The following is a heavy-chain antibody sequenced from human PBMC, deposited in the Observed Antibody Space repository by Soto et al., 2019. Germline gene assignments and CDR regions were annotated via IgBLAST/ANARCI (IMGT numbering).Heavy chain of an antibody. CDR3: ARYPYCSGGSCYYYYGMDV. CDR1: GYSFTSYW. CDR2: IYPGDSDT. J-gene: IGHJ6*02. Sequence: PGESLKISCKGSGYSFTSYWIGWVCQMPGKGLEWMGIIYPGDSDTRYSPSFQGQVTISADKSISTAYLQWSSLKASDTAMYYCARYPYCSGGSCYYYYGMDVWGQGTTVTVSS. D-gene: IGHD2-15*01. V-gene: IGHV5-51*01.